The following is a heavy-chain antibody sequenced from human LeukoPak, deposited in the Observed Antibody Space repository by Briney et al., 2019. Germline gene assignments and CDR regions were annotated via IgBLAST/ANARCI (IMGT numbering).Heavy chain of an antibody. D-gene: IGHD3-10*02. CDR1: GGSFSGYY. V-gene: IGHV4-34*01. CDR2: INHSGST. J-gene: IGHJ5*02. Sequence: PSETLSLTCAVYGGSFSGYYWSWIRQPPGKGLEWIGEINHSGSTNYNPSLKSRVTISVDTSKNQFSLKLSSVTAADTAVYYCARGPMVGRWRWFDPWGQGTLVTVSS. CDR3: ARGPMVGRWRWFDP.